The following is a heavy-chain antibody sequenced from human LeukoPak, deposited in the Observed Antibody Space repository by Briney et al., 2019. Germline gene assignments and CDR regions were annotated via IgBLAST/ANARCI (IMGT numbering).Heavy chain of an antibody. Sequence: GGSLRLSCAASGFTFSNYAMNWVRPAPGKGLEWVSAISGSGGSTYYADSVKGRFTISRDNSKNTLYLQMNTLRAEDTAVYYCAKGDNSGSYNWFDPWGQGTLVTVSS. D-gene: IGHD1-26*01. CDR1: GFTFSNYA. J-gene: IGHJ5*02. CDR3: AKGDNSGSYNWFDP. V-gene: IGHV3-23*01. CDR2: ISGSGGST.